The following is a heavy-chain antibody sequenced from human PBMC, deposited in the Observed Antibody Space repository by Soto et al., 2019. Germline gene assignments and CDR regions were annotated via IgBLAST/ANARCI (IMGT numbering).Heavy chain of an antibody. D-gene: IGHD3-10*01. V-gene: IGHV1-46*03. CDR1: GYAFTSYG. CDR2: INPFDGSR. J-gene: IGHJ4*02. CDR3: SRVDPGETSPFDH. Sequence: ASVKVSCKASGYAFTSYGMHWVRQAPGQGLEWMGWINPFDGSRMFAQSFQGRVTFTRDTSTSTVYMELSGLRSDDTAVYYCSRVDPGETSPFDHWGQGTLVTVSS.